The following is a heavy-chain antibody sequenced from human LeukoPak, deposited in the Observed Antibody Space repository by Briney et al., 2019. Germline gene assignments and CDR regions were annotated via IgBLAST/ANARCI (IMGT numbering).Heavy chain of an antibody. D-gene: IGHD5-18*01. Sequence: GGSLRLSCAASRFTFSSYSMNWVRQAPGKGLEWVSYISSSSSTIYYADSVKGRFTISRDNAKNSLYLQMNSLRAEDTAVYYCASVYSYGWFDYWGQGTLVTVSS. V-gene: IGHV3-48*04. CDR2: ISSSSSTI. J-gene: IGHJ5*01. CDR1: RFTFSSYS. CDR3: ASVYSYGWFDY.